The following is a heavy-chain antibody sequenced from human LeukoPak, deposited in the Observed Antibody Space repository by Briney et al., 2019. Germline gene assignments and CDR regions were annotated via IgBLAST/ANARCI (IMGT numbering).Heavy chain of an antibody. D-gene: IGHD3-10*01. CDR2: IDPSDSYT. J-gene: IGHJ4*02. V-gene: IGHV5-10-1*01. CDR1: GHRFTSYW. Sequence: GESLKISCKGSGHRFTSYWISWVRQMPGKGLEWMGRIDPSDSYTNYSPSFQGHVTISADKSISTAYLQWSSLTASDTAMYYCARTSWFGVDYWGQGTLVTVSS. CDR3: ARTSWFGVDY.